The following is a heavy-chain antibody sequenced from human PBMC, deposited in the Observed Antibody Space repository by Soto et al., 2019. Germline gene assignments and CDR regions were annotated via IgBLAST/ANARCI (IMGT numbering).Heavy chain of an antibody. J-gene: IGHJ4*02. CDR2: ISGSDGST. D-gene: IGHD4-17*01. V-gene: IGHV3-23*01. Sequence: EVQLLESGGDLVQPGESLRLSCAASGFTFSSYAMSWVRQAPGKGLEWISGISGSDGSTYYADSVKGRFTISRDNSNTRSLQMNSLRAEDTAVYYCAKMGGDYVTRRVRGAVHYFDYWGQGTLVTVSS. CDR3: AKMGGDYVTRRVRGAVHYFDY. CDR1: GFTFSSYA.